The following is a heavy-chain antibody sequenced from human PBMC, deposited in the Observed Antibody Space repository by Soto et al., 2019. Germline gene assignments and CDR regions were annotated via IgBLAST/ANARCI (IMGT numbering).Heavy chain of an antibody. CDR2: ISSSSSYI. V-gene: IGHV3-21*01. CDR3: ARPKGKQQLVPFDP. Sequence: GGSLRLSCATSGFTFSSYSMNWVRQAPGKGLEWVSSISSSSSYIYYADSVKGRFTISRDNAKNSLYLQMNSLRAEDTAVYYCARPKGKQQLVPFDPWGQGTLVTVS. D-gene: IGHD6-13*01. CDR1: GFTFSSYS. J-gene: IGHJ5*02.